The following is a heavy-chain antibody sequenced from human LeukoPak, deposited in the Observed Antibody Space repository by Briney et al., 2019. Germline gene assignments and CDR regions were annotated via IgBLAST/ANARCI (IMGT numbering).Heavy chain of an antibody. Sequence: GGSLRLSCTASGFNFNNADITWVRQAPGKGLEWVANIKQDGNEKYYVDFVKGRFAISRDNAKNSLYLDMNSLRAEDTAVYYCARDRAVLVAATYSYYYYMDVWGKGTTVTVSS. CDR1: GFNFNNAD. V-gene: IGHV3-7*01. CDR2: IKQDGNEK. D-gene: IGHD2-15*01. J-gene: IGHJ6*03. CDR3: ARDRAVLVAATYSYYYYMDV.